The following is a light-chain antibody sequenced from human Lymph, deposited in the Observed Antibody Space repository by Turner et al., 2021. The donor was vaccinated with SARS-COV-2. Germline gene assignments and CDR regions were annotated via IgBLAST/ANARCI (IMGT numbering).Light chain of an antibody. CDR3: QQYYSYPLT. CDR1: QSLLYNSNQKNY. Sequence: DIVMSQSPSSLTVSVGERVTMSCKSSQSLLYNSNQKNYLAWYQQKPGQSPELLIYWASTRESGVPDRLTGSGSGTDFTLTISSVKAEDLAVYYCQQYYSYPLTFGAGTKLELK. CDR2: WAS. V-gene: IGKV4-1*01. J-gene: IGKJ4*02.